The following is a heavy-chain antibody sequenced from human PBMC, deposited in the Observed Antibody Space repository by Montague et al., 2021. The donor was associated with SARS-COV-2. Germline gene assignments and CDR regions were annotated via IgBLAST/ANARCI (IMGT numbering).Heavy chain of an antibody. CDR3: ARDLRDYDILTGYL. D-gene: IGHD3-9*01. J-gene: IGHJ4*02. CDR2: ITSSGSTI. V-gene: IGHV3-48*03. CDR1: GFTFSSYE. Sequence: SLRLSCAASGFTFSSYEMNWVRQAPGKGLEWVSYITSSGSTIYYADSVKGRFTISRDNAKNSLFLQMNSLRDEDTAVYYCARDLRDYDILTGYLWGQGTLVTVSS.